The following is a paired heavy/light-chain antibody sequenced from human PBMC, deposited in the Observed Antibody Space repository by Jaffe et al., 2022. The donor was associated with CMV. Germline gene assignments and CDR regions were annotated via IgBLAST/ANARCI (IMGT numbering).Light chain of an antibody. CDR3: QAWDSSLGV. J-gene: IGLJ1*01. V-gene: IGLV3-1*01. Sequence: SYELTQPPSVSVSPGQTASITCSGDKLGDKYACWYQQKPGQSPVLVIYQDSKRPSGIPERFSGSNSGNTATLTISGTQAMDEADYYCQAWDSSLGVFGTGTKVTVL. CDR1: KLGDKY. CDR2: QDS.
Heavy chain of an antibody. CDR2: IYSGGST. J-gene: IGHJ6*03. D-gene: IGHD2-15*01. V-gene: IGHV3-66*01. Sequence: EVQLVESGGGLVQPGGSLRLSCAASGFTVSSNYMSWVRQAPGKGLEWVSVIYSGGSTYYADSVKGRFTISRDNSKNTLYLQMNSLRAEDTAVYYCARDYCSGGSCYSHDYYYMDVWGKGTTVTVSS. CDR1: GFTVSSNY. CDR3: ARDYCSGGSCYSHDYYYMDV.